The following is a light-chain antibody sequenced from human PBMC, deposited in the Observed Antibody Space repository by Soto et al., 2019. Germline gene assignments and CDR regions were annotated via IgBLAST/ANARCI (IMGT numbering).Light chain of an antibody. J-gene: IGKJ1*01. CDR2: ATS. Sequence: DIHMTQSPSSLSASVGYIVTITCRASQSISTYLIWYQQKPGKAPKLLIYATSSLQSGVPSRFSGSGSATDFTLTISSLKPEDFANYYCQQSYSTPPGTFGHGTKVDIK. CDR1: QSISTY. CDR3: QQSYSTPPGT. V-gene: IGKV1-39*01.